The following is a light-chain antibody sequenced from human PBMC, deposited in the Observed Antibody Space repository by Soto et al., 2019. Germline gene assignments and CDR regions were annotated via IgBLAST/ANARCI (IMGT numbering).Light chain of an antibody. CDR3: QQYRRSPGLFT. J-gene: IGKJ3*01. CDR2: DAS. V-gene: IGKV3-11*01. CDR1: QNVSTF. Sequence: ENVLTQSPDTLSLSPGERATLSCRASQNVSTFLAWYQQKPGQGPRLLIYDASNRATGIPARFSGSGSGTVFTLTISSIEPEDFAVYYCQQYRRSPGLFTFGPGTKVDIK.